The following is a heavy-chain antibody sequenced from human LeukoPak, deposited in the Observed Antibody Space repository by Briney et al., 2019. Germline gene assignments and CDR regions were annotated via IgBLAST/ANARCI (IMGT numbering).Heavy chain of an antibody. D-gene: IGHD3-10*01. CDR1: GGSISSYY. CDR2: IYYSGST. V-gene: IGHV4-59*01. Sequence: SETLSLTCTVSGGSISSYYWSWIRQPPGKGLEWIGYIYYSGSTNYNPSLKSRVTISVDTSKNQFSLKLSSVTAADTAVYYCASSGGGYYYYYYVDVWGKGTTVTVSS. J-gene: IGHJ6*03. CDR3: ASSGGGYYYYYYVDV.